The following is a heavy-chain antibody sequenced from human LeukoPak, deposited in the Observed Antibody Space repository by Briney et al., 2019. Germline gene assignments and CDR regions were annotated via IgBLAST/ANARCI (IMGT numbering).Heavy chain of an antibody. Sequence: GGSLRPSCAASGFTFSSYSMNWVRQAPGKGLEWVSSISSSSSYIYYADSVKGRFTISRDNAKNSLYLQMNSLRAEDTAVYYCARRAHYCSGGSCSFLFDYWGQGTLVTVSS. J-gene: IGHJ4*02. CDR2: ISSSSSYI. CDR1: GFTFSSYS. CDR3: ARRAHYCSGGSCSFLFDY. V-gene: IGHV3-21*01. D-gene: IGHD2-15*01.